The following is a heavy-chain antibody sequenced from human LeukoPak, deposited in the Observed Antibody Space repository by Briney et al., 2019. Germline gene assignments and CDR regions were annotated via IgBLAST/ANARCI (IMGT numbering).Heavy chain of an antibody. CDR3: ARDRIWNDAGHDPFDI. J-gene: IGHJ3*02. CDR2: IYTSANT. D-gene: IGHD1-1*01. Sequence: PSETLSLTCNVSGASISSYYWSWIRQPAGKRLEWIGRIYTSANTNYSPSFKSRATISIDRSKNQFSLNLPSVTAADTAVYYCARDRIWNDAGHDPFDIWGQGTMVTVSS. CDR1: GASISSYY. V-gene: IGHV4-4*07.